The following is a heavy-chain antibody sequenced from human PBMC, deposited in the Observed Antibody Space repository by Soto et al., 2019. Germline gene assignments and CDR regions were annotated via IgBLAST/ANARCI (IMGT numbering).Heavy chain of an antibody. CDR1: GFTFSSYW. Sequence: EVQLVESGGGLVQPGGSLRLSCAASGFTFSSYWMSWVRQAPGKGLEWVANIKQDGSEKYYVDSVKGRFTISRDNAKNSLYLQMNSLRAEDTAVYYCARDGARRWLQLAPDYWGQGTLVTVSS. D-gene: IGHD5-12*01. CDR3: ARDGARRWLQLAPDY. V-gene: IGHV3-7*01. CDR2: IKQDGSEK. J-gene: IGHJ4*02.